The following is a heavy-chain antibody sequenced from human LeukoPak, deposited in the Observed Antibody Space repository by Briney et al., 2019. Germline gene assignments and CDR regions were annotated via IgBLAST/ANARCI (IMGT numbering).Heavy chain of an antibody. CDR2: IRSDGSDT. Sequence: GGSLRLSCAASGFTFSDTWMHWVRQAPGEGLVWVSRIRSDGSDTRYAESVKGRFTISRDNAKNTLYLQMNSLRAEDTAVYYCAKDRVVEQQLVSNGFDYWGQGTLVTVSS. D-gene: IGHD6-13*01. CDR1: GFTFSDTW. V-gene: IGHV3-74*01. CDR3: AKDRVVEQQLVSNGFDY. J-gene: IGHJ4*02.